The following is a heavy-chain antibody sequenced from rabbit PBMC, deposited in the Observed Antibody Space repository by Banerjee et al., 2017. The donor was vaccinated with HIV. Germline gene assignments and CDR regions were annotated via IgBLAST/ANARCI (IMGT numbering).Heavy chain of an antibody. D-gene: IGHD4-1*01. CDR2: IDTNDGDT. J-gene: IGHJ4*01. CDR3: ARGSGWGDEFNL. V-gene: IGHV1S45*01. Sequence: LEESGGGLVKPGGTLTLTCTVSGFSFSSNWICWVRQAPGKGLEWIACIDTNDGDTDYANWPKGRFTISKTSSTTVTLQMTSLTAADTATYFCARGSGWGDEFNLWGPGTLVTVS. CDR1: GFSFSSNW.